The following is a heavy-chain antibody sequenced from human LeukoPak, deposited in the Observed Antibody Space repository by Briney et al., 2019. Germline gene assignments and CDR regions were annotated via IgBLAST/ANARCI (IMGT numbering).Heavy chain of an antibody. J-gene: IGHJ4*02. CDR3: ARVEYSSGWSRKGGYFDY. V-gene: IGHV4-59*01. CDR2: IYYTGNT. D-gene: IGHD6-19*01. CDR1: GDSISAYY. Sequence: SETLSLTCTVSGDSISAYYWSWIRQPPGKGLEWIGYIYYTGNTDYNPSLKSRVTISVDTSKNQFSLKLSSVTAADTAVYYCARVEYSSGWSRKGGYFDYWGQGTLVTVSS.